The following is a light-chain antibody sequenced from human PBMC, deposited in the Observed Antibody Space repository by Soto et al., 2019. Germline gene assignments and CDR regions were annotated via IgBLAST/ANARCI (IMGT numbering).Light chain of an antibody. V-gene: IGKV1-13*02. CDR3: QQFNSYPFT. CDR1: QGISSA. J-gene: IGKJ3*01. CDR2: DAS. Sequence: AIPLTQSPSSLSASVGDRVTITCRASQGISSALAWYQQKPGKAPKLLIYDASSLESGVPSRFSGSGSGTDFTLTISSLQPEDFATYDCQQFNSYPFTVGRVTKVDIK.